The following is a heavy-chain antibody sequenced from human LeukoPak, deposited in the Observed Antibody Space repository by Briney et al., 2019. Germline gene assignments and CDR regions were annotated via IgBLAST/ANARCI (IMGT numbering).Heavy chain of an antibody. CDR2: INSDGSST. V-gene: IGHV3-74*01. CDR3: ASTPQYSYGPDDAFDI. Sequence: GGSLRLSCAASGFTFSSYWMHWVRQAPGKGLVWVSRINSDGSSTSYADSVKGRFTISRDNAKNTLYLQMNSLRAEDTAVYYCASTPQYSYGPDDAFDIWGQGTMVTVSS. J-gene: IGHJ3*02. D-gene: IGHD5-18*01. CDR1: GFTFSSYW.